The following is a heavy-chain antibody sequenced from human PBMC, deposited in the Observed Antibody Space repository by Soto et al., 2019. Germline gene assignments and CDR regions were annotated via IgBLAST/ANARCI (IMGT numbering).Heavy chain of an antibody. CDR3: ASETLNKGYYYGMDV. CDR2: IYYSGST. J-gene: IGHJ6*02. Sequence: PSETLSLTCTVSGGSISSGDYYWSWIRQPPGKGLEWIGYIYYSGSTYYNPSLKSRVTISVDTSKNQFSLKLSSVTAADTAVYYCASETLNKGYYYGMDVWGQGTTVTVSS. V-gene: IGHV4-30-4*01. CDR1: GGSISSGDYY.